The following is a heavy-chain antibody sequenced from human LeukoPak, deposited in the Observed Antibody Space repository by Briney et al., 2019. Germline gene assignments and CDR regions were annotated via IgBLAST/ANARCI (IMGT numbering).Heavy chain of an antibody. CDR2: IGPTGFDR. V-gene: IGHV3-21*06. D-gene: IGHD1-14*01. CDR3: ATETNGRHYDY. Sequence: PGGSLRLSCTTSGLTFSTSGFNWVRQAPGKGLERVASIGPTGFDRYHADSIKGRFTISRDNANNFLYLQMDSLRAEDTAVYYCATETNGRHYDYWGQGTLLTVSS. J-gene: IGHJ4*02. CDR1: GLTFSTSG.